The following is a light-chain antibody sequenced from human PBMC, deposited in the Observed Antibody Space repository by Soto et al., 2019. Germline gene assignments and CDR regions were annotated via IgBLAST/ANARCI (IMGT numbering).Light chain of an antibody. V-gene: IGLV2-23*01. Sequence: QSALTQPASVSGSPGQSITISCTGTSSDVGSYHLVSWYQHHPGKAPKLMIYEGSKRPSGVSNRFAGSKSGNTASLTISGLQAEYEADYYCCSYAGSSTFVFGTGTKVTVL. CDR2: EGS. J-gene: IGLJ1*01. CDR3: CSYAGSSTFV. CDR1: SSDVGSYHL.